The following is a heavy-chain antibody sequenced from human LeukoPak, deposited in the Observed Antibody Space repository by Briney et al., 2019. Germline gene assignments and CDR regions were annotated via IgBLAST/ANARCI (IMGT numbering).Heavy chain of an antibody. CDR2: IYDSGST. J-gene: IGHJ6*03. D-gene: IGHD6-13*01. CDR3: ARELYAAGSYYYYYMDV. CDR1: GGSISSYY. Sequence: SETLSLTCTVSGGSISSYYWSWIRQPPGKGLEWIGFIYDSGSTNYNPSLKSRVTISVDTSKNQFSLKLSSVTAADTAVYYCARELYAAGSYYYYYMDVWGKGTTVTVSS. V-gene: IGHV4-59*12.